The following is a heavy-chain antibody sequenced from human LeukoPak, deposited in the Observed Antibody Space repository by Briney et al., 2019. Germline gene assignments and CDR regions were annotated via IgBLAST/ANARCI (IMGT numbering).Heavy chain of an antibody. J-gene: IGHJ4*02. Sequence: SETLSLTCAVYGGSFSGYYWSWIRQPPGKGLEWIGEINHSGSTNYNPSLKSRVTISVDTSKNQFSLKLSSVTAADTAMYYCTRGQRSYFRAVDDWGVGTLVTVSS. CDR1: GGSFSGYY. CDR3: TRGQRSYFRAVDD. V-gene: IGHV4-34*01. CDR2: INHSGST. D-gene: IGHD1-26*01.